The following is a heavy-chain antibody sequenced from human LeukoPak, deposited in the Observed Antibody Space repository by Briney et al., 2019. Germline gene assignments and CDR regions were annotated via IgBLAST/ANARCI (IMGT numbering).Heavy chain of an antibody. CDR2: IKSKTDGGTT. CDR1: GFTFSNAW. Sequence: PGGSLRLSCAASGFTFSNAWMSWVRQAPGKGLEWVGHIKSKTDGGTTDYAAPVKGRFTISRDDSKNTLYLQMNSLKTEDTAVYYCTTRITIFGVVTPSVGFDPWGQGTLVTVSS. D-gene: IGHD3-3*01. J-gene: IGHJ5*02. CDR3: TTRITIFGVVTPSVGFDP. V-gene: IGHV3-15*01.